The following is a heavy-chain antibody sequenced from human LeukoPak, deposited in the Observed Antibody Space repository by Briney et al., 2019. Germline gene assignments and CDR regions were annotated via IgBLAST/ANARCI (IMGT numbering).Heavy chain of an antibody. CDR1: GGSISSSSW. V-gene: IGHV4-4*02. CDR3: ARSTPEGQYYDILTGYSYDAFDI. CDR2: IYHSGST. Sequence: PSGTLSLTCAVSGGSISSSSWWSWVRQPPGKGLEWIGEIYHSGSTNYNPSLKSRVTISVDKSKNQFSLKLSSVTAADTAVYYCARSTPEGQYYDILTGYSYDAFDIWGQGTMVTVSS. J-gene: IGHJ3*02. D-gene: IGHD3-9*01.